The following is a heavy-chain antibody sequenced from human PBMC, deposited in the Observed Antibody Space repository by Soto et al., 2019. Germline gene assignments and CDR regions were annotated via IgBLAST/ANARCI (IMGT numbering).Heavy chain of an antibody. J-gene: IGHJ4*02. V-gene: IGHV3-33*01. D-gene: IGHD2-2*01. Sequence: GGSLRLSCAASGFTFSSYGMHWVRQAPGKGLEWVAVIWYDGSNKYYADSVKGRFTISRDNSKNTLYLQMNSLRAEDTAVYYCARDPVDCSSTSCYLPYFDYWGQGTLVTVSS. CDR1: GFTFSSYG. CDR2: IWYDGSNK. CDR3: ARDPVDCSSTSCYLPYFDY.